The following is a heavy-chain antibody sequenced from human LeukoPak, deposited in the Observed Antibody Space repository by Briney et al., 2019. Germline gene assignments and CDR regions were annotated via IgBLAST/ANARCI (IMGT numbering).Heavy chain of an antibody. D-gene: IGHD5-18*01. J-gene: IGHJ6*03. V-gene: IGHV4-59*02. CDR1: GGSGSSHS. Sequence: PSETLSLTCTVYGGSGSSHSWRSVRQPPGGGLEWIGYISYSGSTSYNPSLKSRVTISVDPSKSQLSLKLRSVTAADTAVYYCARRTRSFSYTYGGAYYYYYMDVWGKGTTVIVSS. CDR2: ISYSGST. CDR3: ARRTRSFSYTYGGAYYYYYMDV.